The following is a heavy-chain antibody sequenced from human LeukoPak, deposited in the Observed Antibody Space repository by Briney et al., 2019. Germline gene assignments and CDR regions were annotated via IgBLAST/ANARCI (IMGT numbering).Heavy chain of an antibody. CDR2: IYTSGST. D-gene: IGHD5-12*01. Sequence: PSQTLSLTCTVSGGSISSGSYYWRWIRQPAGKGLEWIGRIYTSGSTNYNPSLKSRFTISVDTSKNQFSLKLSSVTAADTAVYYCAREAVANDAFDIWGQGTMVTVSS. J-gene: IGHJ3*02. CDR3: AREAVANDAFDI. V-gene: IGHV4-61*02. CDR1: GGSISSGSYY.